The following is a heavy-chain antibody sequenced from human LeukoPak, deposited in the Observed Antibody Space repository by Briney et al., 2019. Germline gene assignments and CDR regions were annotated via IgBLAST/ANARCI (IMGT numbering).Heavy chain of an antibody. CDR1: GFTFSSYA. CDR3: AKTTTGYSSGRFPGWPVDY. Sequence: GGSLRLSCAASGFTFSSYAIYWVRQAPGKGLEWVSGIFGSGGSTHYTDSVKGRFTISRDNSKNTVYLQMNSLRAEDTAVYYCAKTTTGYSSGRFPGWPVDYWGQGTLVTVSS. V-gene: IGHV3-23*01. CDR2: IFGSGGST. J-gene: IGHJ4*02. D-gene: IGHD6-19*01.